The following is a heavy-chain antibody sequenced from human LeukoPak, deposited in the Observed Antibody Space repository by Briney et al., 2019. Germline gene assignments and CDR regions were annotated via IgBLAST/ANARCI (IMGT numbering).Heavy chain of an antibody. J-gene: IGHJ4*02. D-gene: IGHD3-10*01. CDR3: ARSWFGGLLCGY. CDR1: GYTFTGYY. V-gene: IGHV1-2*02. CDR2: INPNSGGT. Sequence: ASVTVSCKASGYTFTGYYMHWVRQAPGKGLEGMGWINPNSGGTNYAQKFQGRVTMTRDTSISTAYMELSRLRSDDTAVYYCARSWFGGLLCGYWGQGTPVTVSS.